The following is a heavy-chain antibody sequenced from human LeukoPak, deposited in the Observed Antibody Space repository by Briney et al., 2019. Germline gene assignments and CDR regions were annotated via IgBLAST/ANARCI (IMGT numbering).Heavy chain of an antibody. CDR3: ARATWYSGGWGYFQH. D-gene: IGHD6-19*01. CDR1: GYSISSGYY. V-gene: IGHV4-38-2*02. J-gene: IGHJ1*01. CDR2: IYHSGST. Sequence: SETLSLTCTVSGYSISSGYYWGWIRQPPGKGLEWIGSIYHSGSTYYNPSLKSRVTISVDTSKNQFSLKLNSVTAADTAVYSCARATWYSGGWGYFQHWGQGTLVTVSS.